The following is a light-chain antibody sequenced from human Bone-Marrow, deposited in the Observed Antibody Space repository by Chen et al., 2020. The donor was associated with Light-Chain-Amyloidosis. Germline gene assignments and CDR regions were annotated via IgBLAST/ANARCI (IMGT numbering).Light chain of an antibody. CDR1: QSIATY. CDR3: QQSYIAPRT. V-gene: IGKV1-39*01. CDR2: AAS. J-gene: IGKJ1*01. Sequence: DMQMTQSPYSLSASVGDRVTITCRASQSIATYLNWYQQKPGKAPRLLIYAASSLQSGVPSRFSGSGSGTDFTLTVSSLQPEDFATYYCQQSYIAPRTLGQGTKVEIK.